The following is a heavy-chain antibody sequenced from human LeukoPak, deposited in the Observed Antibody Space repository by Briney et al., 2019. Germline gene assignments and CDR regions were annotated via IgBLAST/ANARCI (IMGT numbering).Heavy chain of an antibody. CDR1: GGSISSSSYY. Sequence: SETLSLTCTVSGGSISSSSYYWGWIRQPPAKGLEWIGSVYYSGSTYYNPSLKSRVTISVDTSKSQFSLKLSSVTAADTAVYYCARRADRLSGYDGYYYYGMDVWGQGTTVTISS. CDR2: VYYSGST. V-gene: IGHV4-39*01. J-gene: IGHJ6*02. CDR3: ARRADRLSGYDGYYYYGMDV. D-gene: IGHD5-12*01.